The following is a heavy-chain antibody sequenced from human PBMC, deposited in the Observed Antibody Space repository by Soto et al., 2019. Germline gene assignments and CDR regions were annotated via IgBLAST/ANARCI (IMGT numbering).Heavy chain of an antibody. CDR3: ASSSRWFGEHFYYCYGRDG. J-gene: IGHJ6*02. Sequence: QVQLVQSGAEVKKPGSSVKVSCKASGGTFSSYAISWVRQAPGQGLEWMGGIIPIFGTANYAQKFPGRVTITADESTSTGYMELSSLRSEDTAVYYCASSSRWFGEHFYYCYGRDGWGQGTTVTVSS. D-gene: IGHD3-10*01. CDR2: IIPIFGTA. CDR1: GGTFSSYA. V-gene: IGHV1-69*01.